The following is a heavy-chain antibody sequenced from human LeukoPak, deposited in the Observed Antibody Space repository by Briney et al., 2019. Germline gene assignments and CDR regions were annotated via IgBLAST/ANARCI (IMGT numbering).Heavy chain of an antibody. D-gene: IGHD4-17*01. J-gene: IGHJ4*02. V-gene: IGHV4-59*01. CDR3: ARTRYGDQTYYFDY. CDR2: IYYSGST. Sequence: SETLSLTCTVSGGSISSYYWSWIRQPPGKGLEWIGYIYYSGSTNYNPSLKSRVTISVDTSKNQFSLKLSSVTAADTAVYYCARTRYGDQTYYFDYWGQGTLVTVSS. CDR1: GGSISSYY.